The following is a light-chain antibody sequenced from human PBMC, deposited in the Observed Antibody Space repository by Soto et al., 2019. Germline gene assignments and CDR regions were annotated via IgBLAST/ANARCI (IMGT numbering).Light chain of an antibody. Sequence: DIQMTQSPSSLSASVGDRVTITCRASQGISNNLAWYQQKPGQVPKLLIYAASTLQPGVPSRFSGSGSETDFTLTVRSLQPEDVSTYYCQQYRSAPYTFGQGTKLEIK. CDR3: QQYRSAPYT. CDR1: QGISNN. V-gene: IGKV1-27*01. J-gene: IGKJ2*01. CDR2: AAS.